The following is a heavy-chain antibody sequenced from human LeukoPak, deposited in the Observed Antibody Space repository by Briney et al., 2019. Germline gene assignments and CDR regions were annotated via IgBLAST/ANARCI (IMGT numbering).Heavy chain of an antibody. D-gene: IGHD6-13*01. Sequence: SETLSLTCSVSGASISRYYWSWIRQPPGKGLEWIGYFHHSGNTNYSPSLSSRITMSVDTSKNQFSLRLNSVTAADTAIYYCARRAAALDPWGQGTWVPVSS. V-gene: IGHV4-59*12. CDR2: FHHSGNT. CDR1: GASISRYY. J-gene: IGHJ5*02. CDR3: ARRAAALDP.